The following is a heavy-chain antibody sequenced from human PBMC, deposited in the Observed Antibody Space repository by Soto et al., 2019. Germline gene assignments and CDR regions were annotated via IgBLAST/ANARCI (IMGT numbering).Heavy chain of an antibody. J-gene: IGHJ4*02. CDR2: INHSGGT. V-gene: IGHV4-34*01. D-gene: IGHD6-19*01. Sequence: QVQLQQWGAGLLKPSETLSLTCAVYGESFSGYYWTWIRQPPGKGLEWIGEINHSGGTNYNPSLKSRVTMSVDTSKNQFSLKLSSVTAADTAVYYCASRGWTFDYWGQGTLVTVSS. CDR1: GESFSGYY. CDR3: ASRGWTFDY.